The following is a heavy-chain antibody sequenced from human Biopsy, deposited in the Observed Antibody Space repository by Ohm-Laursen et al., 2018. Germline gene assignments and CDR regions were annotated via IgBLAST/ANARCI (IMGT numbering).Heavy chain of an antibody. D-gene: IGHD2-2*01. CDR1: GGSISGYH. V-gene: IGHV4-59*01. Sequence: GTLSLTCAVSGGSISGYHWSWIRKSPGKGLEWLAYISYTGGITSNPSLNGRATMSLDTSKNQFPLRLIYVTAADTAVYYCARMPHFDYWGQGILVTVSS. CDR2: ISYTGGI. CDR3: ARMPHFDY. J-gene: IGHJ4*02.